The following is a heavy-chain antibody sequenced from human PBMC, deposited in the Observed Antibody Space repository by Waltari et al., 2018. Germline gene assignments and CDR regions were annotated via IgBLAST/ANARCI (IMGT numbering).Heavy chain of an antibody. CDR3: SRHDPLDY. V-gene: IGHV3-73*01. J-gene: IGHJ4*02. Sequence: EEQMVESGGDLVQPGGSLKLSCAASGFIFSDSAIHWVRQAPGKGLEWVGRVRTKTNNYATAYGAAVKGSFTISRDDSRNVAYLQMNSLKTEDTALYYCSRHDPLDYWGQGTLVTVSS. CDR2: VRTKTNNYAT. CDR1: GFIFSDSA.